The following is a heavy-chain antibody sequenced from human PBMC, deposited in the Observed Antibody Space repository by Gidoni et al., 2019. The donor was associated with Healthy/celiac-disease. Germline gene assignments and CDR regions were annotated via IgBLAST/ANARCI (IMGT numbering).Heavy chain of an antibody. CDR2: IIPIFGTA. D-gene: IGHD6-19*01. CDR3: ARRGRRQWLDYYFDY. J-gene: IGHJ4*02. V-gene: IGHV1-69*01. Sequence: QVHLVQSVAEVQKPRSSVKVSCKASRGTFSSYAISWVRQAPGPELEWMVGIIPIFGTANYEQKFQGRVTITADEYTSTAYMELSSMRSEDTTVYYCARRGRRQWLDYYFDYWGQGTLVTVSS. CDR1: RGTFSSYA.